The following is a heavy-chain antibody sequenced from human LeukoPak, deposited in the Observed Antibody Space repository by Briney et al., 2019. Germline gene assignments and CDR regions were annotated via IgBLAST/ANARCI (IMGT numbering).Heavy chain of an antibody. J-gene: IGHJ2*01. Sequence: PGGSLRLSCAASGFTFDDYAMHWVRQAPGKGLEWVSGISGSGGSTYYADSVKGRFTISRDNSKNTLYLQMNSLRAEDTAVYYCAKEARPRSNPRLRYWYFDLWGRGTLVTVSS. CDR1: GFTFDDYA. CDR3: AKEARPRSNPRLRYWYFDL. CDR2: ISGSGGST. V-gene: IGHV3-23*01. D-gene: IGHD6-6*01.